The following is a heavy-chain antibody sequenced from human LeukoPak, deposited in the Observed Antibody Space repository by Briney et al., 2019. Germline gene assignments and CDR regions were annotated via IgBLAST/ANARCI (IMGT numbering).Heavy chain of an antibody. V-gene: IGHV3-33*01. D-gene: IGHD1-7*01. CDR3: GRDFGLSGTKRSFDI. CDR2: IWYDGSNK. Sequence: PGRSLRLSCAASGFTFSSYSMHWVRQAPGKGLEWVAVIWYDGSNKYYADSVKGRFTISRDNAKNSMHLQMNSLRAEDTAVYYCGRDFGLSGTKRSFDIWGQGTMVTVSS. J-gene: IGHJ3*02. CDR1: GFTFSSYS.